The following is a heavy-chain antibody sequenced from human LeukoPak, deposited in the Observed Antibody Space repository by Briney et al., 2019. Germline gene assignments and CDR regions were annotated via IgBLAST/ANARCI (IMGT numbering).Heavy chain of an antibody. CDR2: IKSDGSST. V-gene: IGHV3-74*01. J-gene: IGHJ4*02. D-gene: IGHD1-1*01. CDR1: RYTFSNYR. CDR3: ARDTTLGRTDY. Sequence: GGFLRLSCAASRYTFSNYRRHWVRKAPGKGLVWVSRIKSDGSSTSYADSAKGRFTISRDNAKNTLYLQMNRLRVDDTAVYYCARDTTLGRTDYWGQGTLVTVAS.